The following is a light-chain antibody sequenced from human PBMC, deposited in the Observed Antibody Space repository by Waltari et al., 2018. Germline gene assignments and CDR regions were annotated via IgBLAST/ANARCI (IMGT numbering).Light chain of an antibody. CDR3: GTWDSSLTAGV. V-gene: IGLV1-51*02. CDR1: SSNIGNNY. J-gene: IGLJ3*02. Sequence: QSVLTQPPSVSAAPGQKVTISCSGSSSNIGNNYVSWYQQLPGTAPKLLISENKKRPSGIPDRVSGSKSGTSATLGITGLQTGDEADYYCGTWDSSLTAGVFGGGTKLTVL. CDR2: ENK.